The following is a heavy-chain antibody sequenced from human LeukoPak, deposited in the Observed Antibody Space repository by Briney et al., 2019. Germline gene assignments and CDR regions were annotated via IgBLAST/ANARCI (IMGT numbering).Heavy chain of an antibody. D-gene: IGHD2-8*01. CDR2: ISSVTSAI. J-gene: IGHJ4*02. CDR1: GLSISDYY. CDR3: VSTHAIRRLNF. Sequence: GGSLRLSCAASGLSISDYYMSWIRQAPGEGLQWISYISSVTSAIHYADSMKGRFTMSRDNAKNSVYLQMNSLRTEDTAMYFCVSTHAIRRLNFWGQGTLVTVSS. V-gene: IGHV3-11*01.